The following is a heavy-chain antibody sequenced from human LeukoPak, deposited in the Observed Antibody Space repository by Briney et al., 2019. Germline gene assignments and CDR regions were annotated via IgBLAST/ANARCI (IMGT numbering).Heavy chain of an antibody. J-gene: IGHJ4*02. V-gene: IGHV3-48*04. D-gene: IGHD3-10*01. CDR1: GFTFSSYS. Sequence: GSMRLSCAASGFTFSSYSMNWVRQAPGKGLEWVSYINTGTSTMYYADSVKGRFTISRDNAKNSLYLQMNSLRAEDTAVYYCARDSVVRGVLSSIYWGQGTLVTVSS. CDR2: INTGTSTM. CDR3: ARDSVVRGVLSSIY.